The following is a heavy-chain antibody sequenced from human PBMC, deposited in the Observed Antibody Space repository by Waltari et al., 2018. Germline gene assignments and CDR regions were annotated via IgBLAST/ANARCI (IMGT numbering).Heavy chain of an antibody. CDR3: AREKKGGYFDY. Sequence: YDTHRVRQAPGQGLQWMGLIRPSGDSTNYAQKFRGRVSMTRDTSTNTVYMELGSLTSEDTAVYYCAREKKGGYFDYWGQGTPVTVSS. CDR1: YD. CDR2: IRPSGDST. J-gene: IGHJ4*02. D-gene: IGHD3-22*01. V-gene: IGHV1-46*01.